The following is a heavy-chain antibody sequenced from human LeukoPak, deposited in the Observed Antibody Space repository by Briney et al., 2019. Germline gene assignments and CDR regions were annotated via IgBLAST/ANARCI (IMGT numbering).Heavy chain of an antibody. CDR2: ISYDGSNK. Sequence: GGSLRLSCAASGFTFSSYGMHWVRQAPGKGLEWVAVISYDGSNKYYADSVKGRFTISRDNSKNTLYLQMNSLRAEDTAVYYCAKSPYYYDSSGAYYWYFDLWGRGTLVTVSS. CDR3: AKSPYYYDSSGAYYWYFDL. V-gene: IGHV3-30*18. CDR1: GFTFSSYG. J-gene: IGHJ2*01. D-gene: IGHD3-22*01.